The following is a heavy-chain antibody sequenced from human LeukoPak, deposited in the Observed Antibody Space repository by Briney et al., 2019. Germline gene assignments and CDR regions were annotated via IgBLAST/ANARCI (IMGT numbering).Heavy chain of an antibody. CDR1: GFSFKTYG. CDR3: ARGGCARSSCYDN. Sequence: GGSLRLSCAASGFSFKTYGMHWVRQAPGKGLEWVAIIWYDGSNRFYADSVKGRFTISRDNSKSTLYLQMNSLRAEDTGVYYCARGGCARSSCYDNWGQGTLVTVSS. D-gene: IGHD6-13*01. V-gene: IGHV3-33*01. J-gene: IGHJ4*02. CDR2: IWYDGSNR.